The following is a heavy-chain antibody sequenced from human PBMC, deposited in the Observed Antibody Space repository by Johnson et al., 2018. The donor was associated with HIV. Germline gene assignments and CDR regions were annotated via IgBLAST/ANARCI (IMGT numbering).Heavy chain of an antibody. D-gene: IGHD3-16*01. J-gene: IGHJ3*02. V-gene: IGHV3-9*01. CDR2: ISWNSGSI. Sequence: VQVVESGGGVVQPGRSLRLSCAASGFSFDDYAMYCVRQAPGKGLEWVSGISWNSGSIGYADSVKGRFTISRDNSKNTLYLHMNSLRAEDTAVYYCARDGGGRDAFDIWGQGTMVTVSS. CDR1: GFSFDDYA. CDR3: ARDGGGRDAFDI.